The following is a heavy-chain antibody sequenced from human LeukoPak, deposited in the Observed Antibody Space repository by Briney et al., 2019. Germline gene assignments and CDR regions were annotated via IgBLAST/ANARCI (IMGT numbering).Heavy chain of an antibody. D-gene: IGHD3-10*01. J-gene: IGHJ4*02. CDR2: IYYSGST. CDR1: GGSISSYY. V-gene: IGHV4-59*05. CDR3: ARFYGSGRVDY. Sequence: SETLSLTCTVSGGSISSYYWSWIRQPPGKGLEWIGSIYYSGSTYYNPSLKSRVTISVDTSKNQFSLKLSSVTAADTAVYYCARFYGSGRVDYWGQGTLVTVSS.